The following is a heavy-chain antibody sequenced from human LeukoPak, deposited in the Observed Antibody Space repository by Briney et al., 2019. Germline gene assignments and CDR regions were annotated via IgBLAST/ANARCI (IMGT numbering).Heavy chain of an antibody. CDR3: ARGRAFDY. CDR1: GGSFSGYY. CDR2: ITHSGST. Sequence: SETLSLTCAVYGGSFSGYYWNWIRQPPGKGLEWIGEITHSGSTNYNPSLKSRVTISVDTSKNQFSLKLSSVTAADTAVYYCARGRAFDYWGQGTLVTVSS. V-gene: IGHV4-34*01. J-gene: IGHJ4*02.